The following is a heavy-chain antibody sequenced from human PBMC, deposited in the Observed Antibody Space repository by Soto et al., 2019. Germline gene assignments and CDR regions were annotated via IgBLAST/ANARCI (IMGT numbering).Heavy chain of an antibody. D-gene: IGHD3-3*01. CDR1: GFSLTTSGVG. Sequence: QITLNESGPTQVKPRQTLTLTCTFSGFSLTTSGVGVGWIRQSPGKAPEWLALIYLDDDKRYSPSLKSRLTITKYTSKNQVVLTMADLDPADTATYYCAHRVLRTVFGLVTTTAIYFDFCGQGTPVAVSS. J-gene: IGHJ4*02. CDR3: AHRVLRTVFGLVTTTAIYFDF. V-gene: IGHV2-5*02. CDR2: IYLDDDK.